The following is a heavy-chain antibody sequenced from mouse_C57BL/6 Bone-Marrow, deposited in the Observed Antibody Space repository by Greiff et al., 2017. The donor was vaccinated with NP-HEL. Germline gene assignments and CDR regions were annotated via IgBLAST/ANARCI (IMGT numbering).Heavy chain of an antibody. D-gene: IGHD2-4*01. CDR3: ARRDYDWFAY. CDR2: ISSGISTI. J-gene: IGHJ3*01. V-gene: IGHV5-17*01. CDR1: GFTFSDYG. Sequence: EVKLMESGGGLVKPGGSLKLSCAASGFTFSDYGMHWVRQAPEKGLEWVAYISSGISTIYYADTVKGRFTISRDNAKNTLFLQMTSLRSEDTAMYYCARRDYDWFAYWGQGTLVTVSA.